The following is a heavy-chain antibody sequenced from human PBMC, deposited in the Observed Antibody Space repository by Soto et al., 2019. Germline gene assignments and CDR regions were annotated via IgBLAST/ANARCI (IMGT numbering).Heavy chain of an antibody. CDR2: SYYSGST. J-gene: IGHJ4*02. D-gene: IGHD6-19*01. Sequence: QMHLQESGPGLEKPSETLSLTCTVSGGSVSSYYGSWIRQPPGKGLKWTGYSYYSGSTKYNPSLKSRAPIPVDRSQNQVSLKLSSVTAADTAVYYCSRRLAGLDYRGQVTLVTVSS. CDR3: SRRLAGLDY. V-gene: IGHV4-59*08. CDR1: GGSVSSYY.